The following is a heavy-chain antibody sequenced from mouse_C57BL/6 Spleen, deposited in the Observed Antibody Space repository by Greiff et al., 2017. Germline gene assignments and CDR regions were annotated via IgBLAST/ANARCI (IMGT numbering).Heavy chain of an antibody. CDR3: TRAGEQAWFAY. CDR2: SSSGGDYI. D-gene: IGHD2-13*01. Sequence: EVQVVESGEGLVKPGGSLKLSCAASGCNCSSYGMSWGRQTPEKRLEWVAYSSSGGDYIYYADTVKGRFTSSRDNARNTLYLQMSSLKSEDTAMYYCTRAGEQAWFAYWGQGTLVTVS. CDR1: GCNCSSYG. V-gene: IGHV5-9-1*02. J-gene: IGHJ3*01.